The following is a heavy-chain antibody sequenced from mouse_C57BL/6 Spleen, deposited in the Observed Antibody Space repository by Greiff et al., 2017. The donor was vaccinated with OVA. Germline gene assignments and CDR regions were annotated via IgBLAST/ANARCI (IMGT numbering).Heavy chain of an antibody. J-gene: IGHJ4*01. D-gene: IGHD2-4*01. CDR2: IHPNSGST. Sequence: VQLQQPGAELVKPGASVKLSCKASGYTFTSYWMHWVKQRPGQGLEWIGMIHPNSGSTNYNEKFKSKATLTVDKSSSTAYMQLSSLTSEDSAVYYCAAYYDYDEGYAMDYWGQGTSVTVSS. CDR3: AAYYDYDEGYAMDY. CDR1: GYTFTSYW. V-gene: IGHV1-64*01.